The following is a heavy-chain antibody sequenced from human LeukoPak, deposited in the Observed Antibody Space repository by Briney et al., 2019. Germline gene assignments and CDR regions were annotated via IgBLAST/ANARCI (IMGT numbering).Heavy chain of an antibody. CDR3: ARDLQQLVRGSYNWFDH. V-gene: IGHV1-2*02. J-gene: IGHJ5*02. CDR1: GYTFTGYY. Sequence: PWASVKVSCKASGYTFTGYYMHWVRQAPGQGLEWMGWINPNSGGANYAQKFQGRVTMTRDTSISTAYMELSRLRSDDTAGYYCARDLQQLVRGSYNWFDHWGQGTLVTVSS. CDR2: INPNSGGA. D-gene: IGHD6-13*01.